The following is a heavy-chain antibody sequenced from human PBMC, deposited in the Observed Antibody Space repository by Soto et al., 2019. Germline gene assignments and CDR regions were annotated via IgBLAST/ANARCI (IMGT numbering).Heavy chain of an antibody. Sequence: SETLSLTCTVSGGSISSGDYYWSWIRQYPGKGLEWIAYIYYTGTTSYNPSLKNRVTISIDTSKNQFSLQLFSVTAADTALYYCARDGGFNSGSYRFEYWGQGALVTVS. D-gene: IGHD3-10*01. J-gene: IGHJ4*02. V-gene: IGHV4-31*03. CDR1: GGSISSGDYY. CDR3: ARDGGFNSGSYRFEY. CDR2: IYYTGTT.